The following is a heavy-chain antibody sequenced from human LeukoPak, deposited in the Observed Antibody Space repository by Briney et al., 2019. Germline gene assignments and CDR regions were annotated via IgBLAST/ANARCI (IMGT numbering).Heavy chain of an antibody. Sequence: SETLSLTCTVSGGSISSYYWSWIRQPAGKGLEWIGRIYTSGSTNYNPSLKSRVTISVDTSKNQFSLKLSSVTAADTAVYYCASKTIFGVVGHFDYWGQGTLVTVSS. D-gene: IGHD3-3*01. V-gene: IGHV4-4*07. CDR2: IYTSGST. J-gene: IGHJ4*02. CDR1: GGSISSYY. CDR3: ASKTIFGVVGHFDY.